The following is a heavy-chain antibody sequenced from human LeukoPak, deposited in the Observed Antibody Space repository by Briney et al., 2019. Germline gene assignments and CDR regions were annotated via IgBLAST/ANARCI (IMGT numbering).Heavy chain of an antibody. D-gene: IGHD4-23*01. Sequence: GGSLRLSCAASGFTFSSHWMHWVRQGPGKGLVWVSRINSDGSRTIYADSVKGRFTISRDNSKNTLYLQMNSLRAEDTAVYYCARDNYGGNLDYWGQGTLVTVSS. CDR2: INSDGSRT. J-gene: IGHJ4*02. CDR1: GFTFSSHW. V-gene: IGHV3-74*01. CDR3: ARDNYGGNLDY.